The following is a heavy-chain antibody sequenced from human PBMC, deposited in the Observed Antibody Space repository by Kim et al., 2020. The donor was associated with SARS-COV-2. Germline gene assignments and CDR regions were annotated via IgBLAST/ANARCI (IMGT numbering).Heavy chain of an antibody. CDR3: ARGGWELTYFDY. J-gene: IGHJ4*02. D-gene: IGHD1-26*01. Sequence: SVKVSCKASGGTFSSYAISWVRQAPGQGLEWMGGIIPIFGTANYAQKFQGRVTIPADESTSTAYMELSSLRSEDTAVYYCARGGWELTYFDYWGQGTLVTVSS. V-gene: IGHV1-69*13. CDR2: IIPIFGTA. CDR1: GGTFSSYA.